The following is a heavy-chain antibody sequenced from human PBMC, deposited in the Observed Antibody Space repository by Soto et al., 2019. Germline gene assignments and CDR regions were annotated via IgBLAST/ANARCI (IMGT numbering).Heavy chain of an antibody. Sequence: GGSLRLSCAASGFTFSSYSMNWVRQAPGKGLEWVSYISSSSSTIYYADSVKGRFTISRDNAKNSLYLQMNSLRDEDTAVYYCAREGCSSTSCYASWRYGMDVWGQGTTVTVSS. CDR1: GFTFSSYS. D-gene: IGHD2-2*01. J-gene: IGHJ6*02. V-gene: IGHV3-48*02. CDR2: ISSSSSTI. CDR3: AREGCSSTSCYASWRYGMDV.